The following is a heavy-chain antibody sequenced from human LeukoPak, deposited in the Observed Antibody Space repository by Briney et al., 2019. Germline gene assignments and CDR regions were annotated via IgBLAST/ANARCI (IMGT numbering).Heavy chain of an antibody. CDR2: IYYSGST. J-gene: IGHJ4*02. Sequence: SETLSLTCTVSGGSISSSSYYWGWIRQPPGKGPEWIGSIYYSGSTYNNPSLKSRVTISVDTSKSQFSLKLSSVTAADPAVYSCARLTRDYYDSSGQLGGIDYWGQGTLVTVSS. V-gene: IGHV4-39*01. D-gene: IGHD3-22*01. CDR1: GGSISSSSYY. CDR3: ARLTRDYYDSSGQLGGIDY.